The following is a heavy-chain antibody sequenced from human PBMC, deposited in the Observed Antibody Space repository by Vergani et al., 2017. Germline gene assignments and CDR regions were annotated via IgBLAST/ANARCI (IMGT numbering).Heavy chain of an antibody. Sequence: QVQLQESGPGLVKPSETLSLTCTVSGGSISSYYWSWIRQPPGKGLEWIGYIYYSGSTNYNPYLKSRVTISVDTSKNQFSLKLSSVTAADTAVYYCAREAAMVRYYYYMDVWGKGTTVTVSS. CDR2: IYYSGST. D-gene: IGHD3-10*01. J-gene: IGHJ6*03. CDR3: AREAAMVRYYYYMDV. V-gene: IGHV4-59*01. CDR1: GGSISSYY.